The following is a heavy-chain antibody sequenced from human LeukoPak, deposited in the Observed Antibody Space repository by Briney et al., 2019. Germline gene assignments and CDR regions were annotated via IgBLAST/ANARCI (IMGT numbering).Heavy chain of an antibody. Sequence: GRSLRLSCAASGFTFSNNGMNWVRQAPGKGLEWVALISYDGSNRWYADSVKGRFTISRDNSKNMLYLQINSLGLEDTAVYYCADGDYWGQGTLVTVSS. CDR2: ISYDGSNR. CDR1: GFTFSNNG. CDR3: ADGDY. V-gene: IGHV3-30*03. J-gene: IGHJ4*02.